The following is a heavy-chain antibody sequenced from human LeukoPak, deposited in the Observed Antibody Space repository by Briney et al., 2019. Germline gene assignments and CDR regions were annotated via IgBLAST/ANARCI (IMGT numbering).Heavy chain of an antibody. CDR3: ARDPGIAAAGNPGFYYYYYMDV. D-gene: IGHD6-13*01. CDR2: IYHSGST. Sequence: PSETLSLTCTVSGGSISSGGYYWSWIRQPPGKGLEWIGYIYHSGSTYYNPSLKSRVTISVDRSKNQFSLKLSSVTAADTAVYYCARDPGIAAAGNPGFYYYYYMDVWGKGTTVTVSS. CDR1: GGSISSGGYY. V-gene: IGHV4-30-2*01. J-gene: IGHJ6*03.